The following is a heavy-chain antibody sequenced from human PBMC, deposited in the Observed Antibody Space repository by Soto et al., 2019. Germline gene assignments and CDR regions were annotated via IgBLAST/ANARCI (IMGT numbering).Heavy chain of an antibody. CDR3: ASPSREWFNRLRPAEYFQH. CDR1: GGSFSGYY. CDR2: INHSGST. D-gene: IGHD3-3*01. J-gene: IGHJ1*01. V-gene: IGHV4-34*01. Sequence: SETLSLTCAVYGGSFSGYYWSWIRQPPGKGLEWIGEINHSGSTNYNPSLKSRVTISVDTSKNQFSLKLSSVTAADTAAYYCASPSREWFNRLRPAEYFQHWGQGTLVTVSS.